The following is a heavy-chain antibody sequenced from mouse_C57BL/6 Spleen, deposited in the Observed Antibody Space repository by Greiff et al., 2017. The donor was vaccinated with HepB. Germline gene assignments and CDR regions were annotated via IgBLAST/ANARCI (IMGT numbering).Heavy chain of an antibody. J-gene: IGHJ4*01. Sequence: VQLQQPGAELVMPGASVKLSCKASGYTFTSYWMHWVKQRPGQGLEWIGEIDPSDSYTNYNQKFKGKSTLTVDKSSSTAYMQLSSLTSEDSAVYYCARGNTTVVSSMDYWGQGTSVTVSS. V-gene: IGHV1-69*01. CDR1: GYTFTSYW. CDR2: IDPSDSYT. D-gene: IGHD1-1*01. CDR3: ARGNTTVVSSMDY.